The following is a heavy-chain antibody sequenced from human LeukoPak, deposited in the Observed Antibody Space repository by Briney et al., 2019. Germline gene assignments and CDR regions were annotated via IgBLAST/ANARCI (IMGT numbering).Heavy chain of an antibody. D-gene: IGHD3-9*01. V-gene: IGHV3-30*18. CDR1: GFTFSSYG. CDR2: ISYDGSNK. Sequence: GGSLRLSCAASGFTFSSYGMRWVRQAPGKGLEWVAVISYDGSNKYYADSVKGRFTISRDNSKNTLYLQMNSLRAEDTAVYYCAKVLRYFDWLSPFDYWGQGTLVTVSS. J-gene: IGHJ4*02. CDR3: AKVLRYFDWLSPFDY.